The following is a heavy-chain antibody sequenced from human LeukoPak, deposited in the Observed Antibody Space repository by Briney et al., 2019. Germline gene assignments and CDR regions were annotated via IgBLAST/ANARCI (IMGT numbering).Heavy chain of an antibody. D-gene: IGHD3-10*02. CDR1: GFTFSSYA. Sequence: GGSLRLSCAASGFTFSSYALSWVRQAPGKGLEWVSALSGSGGSTYYSDSVKGRFTISGDNSKDTLYLQMNSLRAEDTAVYYCAELGITMIGGVWGKGTTVTISP. J-gene: IGHJ6*04. CDR3: AELGITMIGGV. V-gene: IGHV3-23*01. CDR2: LSGSGGST.